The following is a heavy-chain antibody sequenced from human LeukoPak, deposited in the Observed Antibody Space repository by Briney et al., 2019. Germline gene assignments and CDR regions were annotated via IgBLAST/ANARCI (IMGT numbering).Heavy chain of an antibody. D-gene: IGHD3-22*01. CDR2: ITGSSSTI. J-gene: IGHJ4*02. CDR3: ARSSGHLDY. Sequence: GGSLRLSGAASGFTFSPYSMNRVRQAPGKGLEWISYITGSSSTIYYADSVKGRFTVSRDNAKNSLYLQMNSLRDEDTAVYYCARSSGHLDYWGQGTLVTVSS. V-gene: IGHV3-48*02. CDR1: GFTFSPYS.